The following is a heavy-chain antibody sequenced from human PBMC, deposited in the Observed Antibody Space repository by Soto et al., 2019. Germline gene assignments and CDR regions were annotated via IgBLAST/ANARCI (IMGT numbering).Heavy chain of an antibody. CDR1: GFTFSSYG. CDR2: IWYDGSNK. V-gene: IGHV3-33*01. D-gene: IGHD3-10*01. Sequence: GGSLRLSCAASGFTFSSYGMHRVRQAPGKGLEWVAVIWYDGSNKYYADSVKGRFTISRDNSKNTLYLQMNSLRAEDTAVYYCARDEGLGVNYYYYGMDVWGQGATVTVSS. CDR3: ARDEGLGVNYYYYGMDV. J-gene: IGHJ6*02.